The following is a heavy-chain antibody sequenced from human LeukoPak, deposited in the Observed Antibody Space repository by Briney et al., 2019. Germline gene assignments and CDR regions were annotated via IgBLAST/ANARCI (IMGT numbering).Heavy chain of an antibody. D-gene: IGHD3-10*01. J-gene: IGHJ4*02. V-gene: IGHV4-59*08. CDR2: IYYSGST. CDR1: GGSISSYY. CDR3: ARQGPLLWFGELQN. Sequence: PSETLSLTCTVSGGSISSYYWSWIRQPPGKGLEGIGYIYYSGSTNYNPSLKSRVTISVDTSKNQFSLKLSSVTAADTAVDYCARQGPLLWFGELQNWGQGTLVTVSS.